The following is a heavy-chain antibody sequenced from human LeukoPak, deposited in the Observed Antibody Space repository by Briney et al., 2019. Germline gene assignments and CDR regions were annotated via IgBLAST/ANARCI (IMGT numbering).Heavy chain of an antibody. Sequence: GGSLRLSCAASGFTVSSNYMSWVRQAPGKGLEWVSVIYSGGSTYYADSVKGRFTISRDNSKNTLYLQMNSLRAEDTAVYYCARDPYYYDSSGQGAFDIWGQGTMVTVSS. CDR1: GFTVSSNY. J-gene: IGHJ3*02. D-gene: IGHD3-22*01. V-gene: IGHV3-66*01. CDR2: IYSGGST. CDR3: ARDPYYYDSSGQGAFDI.